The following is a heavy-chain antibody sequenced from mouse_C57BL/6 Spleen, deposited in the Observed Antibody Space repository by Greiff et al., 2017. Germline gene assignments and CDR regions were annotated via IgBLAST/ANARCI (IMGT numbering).Heavy chain of an antibody. CDR1: GYTFTSSW. CDR3: ARVDYSNFDY. V-gene: IGHV1-69*01. CDR2: IDPSDSYT. J-gene: IGHJ2*01. D-gene: IGHD2-5*01. Sequence: VQLQQPGAELVMPGASVKLSCKASGYTFTSSWMHWVKQRPGQGLEWIGEIDPSDSYTNYNQKFKGKSTLTVDKSSSTAYMQLSSLTSEDSSVYYCARVDYSNFDYWGQGTTLAFSS.